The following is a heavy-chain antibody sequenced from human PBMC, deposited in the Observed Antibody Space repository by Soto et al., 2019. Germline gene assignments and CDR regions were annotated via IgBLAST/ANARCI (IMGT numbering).Heavy chain of an antibody. D-gene: IGHD1-26*01. CDR3: AADVGASAWTFDY. CDR1: GGTFSTYA. V-gene: IGHV1-69*01. J-gene: IGHJ4*02. Sequence: QVQLVQSGAEVKKPGSSVNVSCKASGGTFSTYAISWVRQAPGQGLEWMGGIIPLFGTANYAQKFQGRVTITADESTSTAYMELSSLRSEDTAVYYCAADVGASAWTFDYWGQGSLVTVSS. CDR2: IIPLFGTA.